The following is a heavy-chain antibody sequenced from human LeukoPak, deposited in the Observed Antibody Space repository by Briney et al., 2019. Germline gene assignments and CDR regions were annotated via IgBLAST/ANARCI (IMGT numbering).Heavy chain of an antibody. V-gene: IGHV3-23*01. CDR3: AQQVGYCSSGSCYFAY. Sequence: RGSLRLSCAASGFSFNTYAMSWVRQAPGKGLEWVSAISNTGGSTYYADSVKGRFTISRDKSKNTLSLQMNSLRAEDTAVYYCAQQVGYCSSGSCYFAYWGQGTLVTVSS. CDR2: ISNTGGST. J-gene: IGHJ4*02. CDR1: GFSFNTYA. D-gene: IGHD2-15*01.